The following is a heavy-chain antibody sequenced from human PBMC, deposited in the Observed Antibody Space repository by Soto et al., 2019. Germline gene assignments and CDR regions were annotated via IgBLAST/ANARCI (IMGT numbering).Heavy chain of an antibody. D-gene: IGHD3-22*01. V-gene: IGHV1-2*04. CDR2: INPNSGGT. J-gene: IGHJ4*02. Sequence: GASVKVSCKASGYTFTGYYMHWVRQAPGQGLEWMGWINPNSGGTNYAQKFQGWVTMTRDTSISTAYMELSRLRSDDTAVYYCARVQISSGNPHGFDYWGQGTLVTVSS. CDR3: ARVQISSGNPHGFDY. CDR1: GYTFTGYY.